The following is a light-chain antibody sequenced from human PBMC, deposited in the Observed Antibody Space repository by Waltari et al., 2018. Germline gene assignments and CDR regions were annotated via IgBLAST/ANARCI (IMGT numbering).Light chain of an antibody. CDR3: SSYTTSSTPRYV. J-gene: IGLJ1*01. CDR2: DVS. V-gene: IGLV2-14*01. CDR1: SSDVCAYNF. Sequence: QSALTQPASVSGSPGQSITISCTGTSSDVCAYNFVSWYQQHPDKAPKVIIYDVSNRPSGVSNRFSGSKSGNTASLTISGLQAEDEADYYCSSYTTSSTPRYVFGTGTTVTVL.